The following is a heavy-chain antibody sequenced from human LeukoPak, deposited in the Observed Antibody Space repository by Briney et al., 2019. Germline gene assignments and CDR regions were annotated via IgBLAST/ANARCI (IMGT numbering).Heavy chain of an antibody. J-gene: IGHJ4*02. CDR1: AYSISSDYY. D-gene: IGHD3-3*01. Sequence: SETLSLTCAVSAYSISSDYYWGWIRPPPGKGLEWIGSIYHRGSTYYNSSLKSRVTISIDTSKNQFSLKVTSVTAADTAVYYCARHSETIVGSVDFWGQGTLVTVSS. CDR3: ARHSETIVGSVDF. CDR2: IYHRGST. V-gene: IGHV4-38-2*01.